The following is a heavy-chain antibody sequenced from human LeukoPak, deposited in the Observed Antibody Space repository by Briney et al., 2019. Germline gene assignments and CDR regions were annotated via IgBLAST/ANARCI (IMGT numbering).Heavy chain of an antibody. D-gene: IGHD1/OR15-1a*01. CDR3: AREPAEISFITRSLGTSDAFDI. V-gene: IGHV3-21*01. CDR2: ISSSSYI. CDR1: GFTFSSYS. Sequence: GGSQRLSCAASGFTFSSYSMNWVRQAPGKGLEWVSSISSSSYIYSADSVKGRFTISRDNAENSLYLQMNSLRAEDTAVYYCAREPAEISFITRSLGTSDAFDIWGQGTMVTVSS. J-gene: IGHJ3*02.